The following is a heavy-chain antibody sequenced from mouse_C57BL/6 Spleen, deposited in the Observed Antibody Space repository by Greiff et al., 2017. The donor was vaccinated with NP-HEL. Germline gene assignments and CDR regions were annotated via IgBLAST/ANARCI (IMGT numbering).Heavy chain of an antibody. D-gene: IGHD1-1*01. Sequence: VQLQESGAELARPGASVKLSCKASGYTFTSYGISWVKQRTGQGLEWIGEIYPRSGNTYYNEKFKGKATLTADKSSSTAYMELRSLTSEDSAVYFCANYGSNWYFDVWGTGTTVTVSS. V-gene: IGHV1-81*01. J-gene: IGHJ1*03. CDR1: GYTFTSYG. CDR3: ANYGSNWYFDV. CDR2: IYPRSGNT.